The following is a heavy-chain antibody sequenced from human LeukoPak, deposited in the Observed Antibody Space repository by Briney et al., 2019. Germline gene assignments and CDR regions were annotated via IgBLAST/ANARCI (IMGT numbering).Heavy chain of an antibody. V-gene: IGHV3-33*03. CDR1: GFTFSSYG. CDR2: IWYDGSNK. Sequence: PGRSLRLSCAASGFTFSSYGMHWVRQAPGKGLEWVAVIWYDGSNKYYADSVKGRFTISRDNAKNSLYLQMNSLRAEDTALYYCAKVVVAATTWYYYGMDVWGQGTTVTVSS. J-gene: IGHJ6*02. CDR3: AKVVVAATTWYYYGMDV. D-gene: IGHD2-15*01.